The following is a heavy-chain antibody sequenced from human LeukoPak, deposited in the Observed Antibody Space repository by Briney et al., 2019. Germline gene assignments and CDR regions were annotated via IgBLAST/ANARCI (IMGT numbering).Heavy chain of an antibody. CDR1: GFTFSSYS. J-gene: IGHJ4*02. CDR2: ISSSSSYI. CDR3: ARVIESDFWSGYPIDY. D-gene: IGHD3-3*01. Sequence: GGSLRLSCAASGFTFSSYSMNWVRQAPGKGLEWVSSISSSSSYIYYADSVKGRFTISRDNAKNSLYLQMNSLRAEDTAVYYCARVIESDFWSGYPIDYWGQGTLVTVSS. V-gene: IGHV3-21*01.